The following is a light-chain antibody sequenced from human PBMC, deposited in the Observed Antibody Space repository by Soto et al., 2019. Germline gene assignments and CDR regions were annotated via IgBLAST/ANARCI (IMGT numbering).Light chain of an antibody. Sequence: IQLTQSPSSLSASVGDRVTITCRASQGISSYLAWYQQKPGKAPKLLIYAASTLQSGVPSRFSGSGSGTDFPLTISRLQPEDFATYYCQQLNSYPRTFGQGTKVEIK. V-gene: IGKV1-9*01. CDR3: QQLNSYPRT. J-gene: IGKJ1*01. CDR1: QGISSY. CDR2: AAS.